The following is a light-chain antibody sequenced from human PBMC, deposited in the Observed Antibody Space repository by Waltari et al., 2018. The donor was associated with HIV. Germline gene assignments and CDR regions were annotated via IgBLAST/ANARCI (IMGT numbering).Light chain of an antibody. J-gene: IGKJ1*01. Sequence: IQMTQPPSSLSASVGDRVTITCRASQSINRYLNWYQQKPGKAPRLLIYAASSLQSGVPSRFSGSGSGTDYTLPISNLQPEDFATYYCQQTYSTPRTFGQGTKVEIK. CDR2: AAS. V-gene: IGKV1-39*01. CDR3: QQTYSTPRT. CDR1: QSINRY.